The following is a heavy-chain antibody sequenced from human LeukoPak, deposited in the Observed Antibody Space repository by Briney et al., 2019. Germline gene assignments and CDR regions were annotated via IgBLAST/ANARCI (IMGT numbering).Heavy chain of an antibody. J-gene: IGHJ4*02. D-gene: IGHD3-16*02. V-gene: IGHV3-20*04. Sequence: RAGGSLRLSCAASGFTFDDYGMSWVRQAPGKGLEWVSGINWNGGSTGYADSVKGRFTISRDNAKNSLYLQMNSLRAEDTALYYCARVKGDLGELSPELDYWGQGTLVTVSS. CDR3: ARVKGDLGELSPELDY. CDR2: INWNGGST. CDR1: GFTFDDYG.